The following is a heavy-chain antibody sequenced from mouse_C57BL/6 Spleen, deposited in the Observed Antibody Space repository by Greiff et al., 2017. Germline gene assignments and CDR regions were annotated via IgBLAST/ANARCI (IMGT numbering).Heavy chain of an antibody. CDR1: GFTFTDYY. Sequence: EVQLVESGGGLVQPGGSLSLSCAASGFTFTDYYMSWVRQPPGKALEWLGFIRNKATGYTTEYSASVKGRFTISRDNSQSILYLQRNALRAEDSATYYWARYGGNYLDYWGQGTTLTVSS. CDR3: ARYGGNYLDY. J-gene: IGHJ2*01. CDR2: IRNKATGYTT. V-gene: IGHV7-3*01.